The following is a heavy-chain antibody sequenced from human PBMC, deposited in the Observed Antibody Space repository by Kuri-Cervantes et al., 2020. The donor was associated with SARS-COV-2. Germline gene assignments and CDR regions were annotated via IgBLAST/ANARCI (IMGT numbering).Heavy chain of an antibody. CDR3: ARRRGYSGYVDRPSYFDY. CDR2: INHSGST. V-gene: IGHV4-39*07. D-gene: IGHD5-12*01. J-gene: IGHJ4*02. Sequence: GSLRLSCSVSGGSISSSGHYWSWIRQPPGKGLEWIGEINHSGSTNYNPSLKSRVTISVDTSKNQFSLKLSSVTAADTAVYYCARRRGYSGYVDRPSYFDYWGQGTLVTVSS. CDR1: GGSISSSGHY.